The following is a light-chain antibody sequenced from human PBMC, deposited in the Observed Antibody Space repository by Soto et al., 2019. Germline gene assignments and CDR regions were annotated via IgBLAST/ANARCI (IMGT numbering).Light chain of an antibody. CDR2: ASN. CDR1: SSNIGAGYD. J-gene: IGLJ3*02. CDR3: QSFDSSLTVWV. V-gene: IGLV1-40*01. Sequence: QAVVTQPPSVSGAPGQRVTISCTGSSSNIGAGYDVQWYQQLPGTVPKLLIYASNNRPSGVPDRFSGSKSDTSASLAITGLQAEDEADYYCQSFDSSLTVWVFGGGTKVTVL.